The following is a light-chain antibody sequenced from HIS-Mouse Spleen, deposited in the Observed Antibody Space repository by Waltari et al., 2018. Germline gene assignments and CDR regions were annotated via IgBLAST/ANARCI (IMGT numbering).Light chain of an antibody. CDR3: YSTDSSGNHRV. CDR1: ALPKKY. V-gene: IGLV3-10*01. J-gene: IGLJ2*01. Sequence: SYELTQPPSVSVSPGQTARITCSGDALPKKYAYWYQQKSGQAPVRVIYEDSKRPSGIPERFSGSSSGTMATLTISGAQVEDEADYYCYSTDSSGNHRVFGGGTKPTVL. CDR2: EDS.